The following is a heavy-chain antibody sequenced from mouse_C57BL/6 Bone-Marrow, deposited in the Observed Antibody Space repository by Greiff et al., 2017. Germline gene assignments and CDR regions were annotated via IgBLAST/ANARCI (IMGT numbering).Heavy chain of an antibody. CDR1: GYTFTTYP. J-gene: IGHJ2*01. CDR2: FHPYNDDT. D-gene: IGHD1-1*02. CDR3: ARGGSYRGYYFDY. Sequence: VQLQQSGAELVKPGASVKMSCKASGYTFTTYPIEWMKQNHGKSLEWIGNFHPYNDDTKYNEKFKGKATLTVEKSSSAVYLELSRLSSDDAAVYYSARGGSYRGYYFDYWGKGTTLTVSS. V-gene: IGHV1-47*01.